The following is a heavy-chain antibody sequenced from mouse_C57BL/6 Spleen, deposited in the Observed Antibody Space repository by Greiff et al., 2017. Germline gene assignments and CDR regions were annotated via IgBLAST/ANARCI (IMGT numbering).Heavy chain of an antibody. V-gene: IGHV1-61*01. D-gene: IGHD1-1*01. CDR3: AREDGSRYFDY. Sequence: VQLQQPGAELVRPGSSVKLSCKASGYTFTSYWMDWVKQRPGQGLEWIGNIYPSDSETHYNQKFKDKATLTVDKSSSTAYMQLSSLTSEDSAVYYCAREDGSRYFDYGGQGTTLTVSS. CDR1: GYTFTSYW. CDR2: IYPSDSET. J-gene: IGHJ2*01.